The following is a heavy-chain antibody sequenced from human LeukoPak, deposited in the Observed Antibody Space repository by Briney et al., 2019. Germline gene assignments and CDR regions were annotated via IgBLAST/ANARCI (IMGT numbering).Heavy chain of an antibody. J-gene: IGHJ1*01. CDR2: INPNSGGT. Sequence: ASVKVSCKASSYTFTCYCISWGEQAPGQGLEWMGWINPNSGGTNYAQKFQGRVTMTRDTSISTAYMELSRLRSDDTAVYYCGRGTKYYDSSLYFQHWGQGTLVTVSS. D-gene: IGHD3-22*01. V-gene: IGHV1-2*02. CDR3: GRGTKYYDSSLYFQH. CDR1: SYTFTCYC.